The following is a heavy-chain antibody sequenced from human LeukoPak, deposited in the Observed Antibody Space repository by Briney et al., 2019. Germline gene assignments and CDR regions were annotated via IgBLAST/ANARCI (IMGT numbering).Heavy chain of an antibody. J-gene: IGHJ4*02. D-gene: IGHD6-13*01. CDR3: ARGRSIAAAVGH. V-gene: IGHV4-61*01. CDR1: GGSVSSGSYY. Sequence: SETLSLTCTVSGGSVSSGSYYWSWIRQPPGKGLEWIGYIYYSGSTNYNPSLKSRVTISVDTSKNQFSLKLSSVTAADTAVYYCARGRSIAAAVGHWGQGTLVTVSS. CDR2: IYYSGST.